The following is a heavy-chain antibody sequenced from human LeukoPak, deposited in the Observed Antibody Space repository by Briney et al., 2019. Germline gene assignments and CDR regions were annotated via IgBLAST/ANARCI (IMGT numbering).Heavy chain of an antibody. V-gene: IGHV3-74*01. CDR1: GFTFSSYW. CDR3: AREYCSSTSCRGMDV. D-gene: IGHD2-2*01. CDR2: INSDGSST. J-gene: IGHJ6*04. Sequence: GGSLRLSCAASGFTFSSYWMHWVRQAPGKGLVWVSRINSDGSSTSYADSVKGRFTISRDNAKSTLYLQMNSLRAEDTAVYYCAREYCSSTSCRGMDVWGKGTTVTVSS.